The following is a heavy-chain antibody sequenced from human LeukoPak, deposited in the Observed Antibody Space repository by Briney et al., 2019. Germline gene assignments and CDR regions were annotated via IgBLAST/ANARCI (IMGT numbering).Heavy chain of an antibody. CDR3: ARDQGILFFDS. CDR2: IKQDGSET. Sequence: PGGSLRLSCSASGYTFSNYWMSWVRQAPGKGLEYVANIKQDGSETYYVDSVKGRFTISRDNAKNSLYRQMNSLRVEDTAVYYCARDQGILFFDSWGQGTLVTVSS. V-gene: IGHV3-7*01. D-gene: IGHD2-21*01. J-gene: IGHJ4*02. CDR1: GYTFSNYW.